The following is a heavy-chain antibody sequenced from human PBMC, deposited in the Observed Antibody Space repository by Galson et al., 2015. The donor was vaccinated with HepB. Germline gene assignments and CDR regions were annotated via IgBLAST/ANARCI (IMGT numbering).Heavy chain of an antibody. CDR1: GYSFTTYW. D-gene: IGHD5-12*01. CDR2: IYPGDSDT. Sequence: QSGAEVKKPGESLKISCKGFGYSFTTYWIGWVRQMPGQGLEWMGTIYPGDSDTRYSPSFQGQVTISADKSINTGYLQWSSLKASDTAVYYRARRGVDSEYFHHWGQGTLVTVSS. V-gene: IGHV5-51*01. CDR3: ARRGVDSEYFHH. J-gene: IGHJ1*01.